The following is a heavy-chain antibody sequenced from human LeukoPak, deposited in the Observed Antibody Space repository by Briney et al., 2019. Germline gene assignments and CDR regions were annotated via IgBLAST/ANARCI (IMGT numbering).Heavy chain of an antibody. V-gene: IGHV3-66*01. Sequence: GGSLRLSCAASGFTFSDYYMSWVRQAPGKGLEWVSVIYSGGSTYYADSVKGRFTISRDNSKNTLYLQMNSLRAEDTAVYYCARDRPLPDSSGIDWGQGTLVTVSS. D-gene: IGHD3-22*01. CDR1: GFTFSDYY. CDR2: IYSGGST. CDR3: ARDRPLPDSSGID. J-gene: IGHJ4*02.